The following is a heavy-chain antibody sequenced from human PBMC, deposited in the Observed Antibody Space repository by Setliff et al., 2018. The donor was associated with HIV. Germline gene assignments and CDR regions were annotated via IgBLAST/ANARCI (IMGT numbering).Heavy chain of an antibody. Sequence: SETLSLTCAVSGYSISSGSYWAWIRQPPGKGLEWIGSIYHSGTTYYNPSLKSRVTISVDTSKNQFSLKLSSVTAAGTAVYYCARVRQVSDYGDYDYYFDYWGQGALVTVSS. CDR1: GYSISSGSY. J-gene: IGHJ4*02. CDR2: IYHSGTT. CDR3: ARVRQVSDYGDYDYYFDY. V-gene: IGHV4-38-2*01. D-gene: IGHD4-17*01.